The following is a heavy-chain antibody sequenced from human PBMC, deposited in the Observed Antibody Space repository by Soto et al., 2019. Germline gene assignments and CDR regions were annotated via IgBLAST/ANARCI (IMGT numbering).Heavy chain of an antibody. J-gene: IGHJ4*02. V-gene: IGHV3-13*01. D-gene: IGHD3-22*01. CDR2: IGTAGDT. CDR1: GFTFSSYD. Sequence: GWSLRLSCAASGFTFSSYDMHLVRQATGKGLEWVSAIGTAGDTYYPGSVKGRFTISRENAKNSLYLQMNSLRAGDTAVYYCARALSPKAGIVVVRQHNFECWGEGTPVTVS. CDR3: ARALSPKAGIVVVRQHNFEC.